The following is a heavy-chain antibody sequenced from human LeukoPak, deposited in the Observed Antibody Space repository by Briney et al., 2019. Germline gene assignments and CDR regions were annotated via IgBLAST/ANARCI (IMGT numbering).Heavy chain of an antibody. Sequence: GSLRLSCAASKFTFSTFSMSWIRQPPGKGLEWIGEINHSGSTNYNPSLKSRVTISVDTSKNQFSLKLSSVTAADTAVYYCATDLKYSSSWTTAGGFDPWGQGTLVTVSS. J-gene: IGHJ5*02. CDR3: ATDLKYSSSWTTAGGFDP. CDR1: KFTFSTFS. D-gene: IGHD6-13*01. CDR2: INHSGST. V-gene: IGHV4-34*08.